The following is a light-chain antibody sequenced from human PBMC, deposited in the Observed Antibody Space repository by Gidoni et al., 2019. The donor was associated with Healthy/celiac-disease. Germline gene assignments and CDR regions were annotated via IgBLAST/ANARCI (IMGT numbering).Light chain of an antibody. CDR2: WAS. Sequence: DIVMPQFPDSLAVSLCERATINCKSSQSVLYSSNNKNDLAWYQQKPGQPPKLLIYWASTRESGVPDRFSGSGSGTDFTLTISSLQAEDVAVYYCQQYYSTPWTFGQGTKVEIK. CDR3: QQYYSTPWT. CDR1: QSVLYSSNNKND. J-gene: IGKJ1*01. V-gene: IGKV4-1*01.